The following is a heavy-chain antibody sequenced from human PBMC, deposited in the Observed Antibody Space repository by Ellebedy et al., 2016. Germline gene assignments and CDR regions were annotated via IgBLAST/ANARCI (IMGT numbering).Heavy chain of an antibody. CDR2: TDCNDDD. Sequence: SGPTLVXPTQTLTLTCTFSGFSLSSSAMCVTWIRQPPGKALEWLALTDCNDDDFYSPSLKTRLTISKDTSKNQVVLKMTNMDPVDSATYYCARSNTSCYGALDIWGQGTMVTVSS. CDR1: GFSLSSSAMC. CDR3: ARSNTSCYGALDI. V-gene: IGHV2-70*13. D-gene: IGHD2-2*01. J-gene: IGHJ3*02.